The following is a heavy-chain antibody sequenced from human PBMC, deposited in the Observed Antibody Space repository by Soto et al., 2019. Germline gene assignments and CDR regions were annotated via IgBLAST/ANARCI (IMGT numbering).Heavy chain of an antibody. J-gene: IGHJ4*02. D-gene: IGHD4-4*01. CDR2: IYPGDSDT. Sequence: RGESLKISCKVSGNSFTTYCIGWVRQMPGEGLEWMGIIYPGDSDTRYSPSFEGQVTISADKSISTAYLEWSSLKASDTAIYYCARLKTTVILDFWGQGTRVTVSS. V-gene: IGHV5-51*01. CDR3: ARLKTTVILDF. CDR1: GNSFTTYC.